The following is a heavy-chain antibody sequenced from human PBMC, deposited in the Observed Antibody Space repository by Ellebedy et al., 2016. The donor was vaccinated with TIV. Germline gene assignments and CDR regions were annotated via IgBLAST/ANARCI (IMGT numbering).Heavy chain of an antibody. D-gene: IGHD7-27*01. Sequence: AASVKVSCKASADTFKNFAITWVRQAPGQGLDWVGGIVPILDVANYGQNFQGRVTLTADKSTSTAHMEINRLRSDDTAVYYCARVVTGEAHYIDQWGQGTLLTVSS. CDR3: ARVVTGEAHYIDQ. V-gene: IGHV1-69*10. CDR1: ADTFKNFA. CDR2: IVPILDVA. J-gene: IGHJ4*02.